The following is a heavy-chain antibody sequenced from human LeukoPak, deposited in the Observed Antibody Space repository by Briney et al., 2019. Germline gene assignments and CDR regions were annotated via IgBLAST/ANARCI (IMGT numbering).Heavy chain of an antibody. V-gene: IGHV3-20*04. J-gene: IGHJ6*03. Sequence: GGSLRLSRAASGFIFDDYGMSWVRHAPGKGLEWVSGINWNGGSTGYADSVKGRFTISRDNAKNSLYLQMNSLRAEDTALYYCARIGYCTNGVCYSYYYYMDVWGKGTTVTVSS. CDR3: ARIGYCTNGVCYSYYYYMDV. D-gene: IGHD2-8*01. CDR2: INWNGGST. CDR1: GFIFDDYG.